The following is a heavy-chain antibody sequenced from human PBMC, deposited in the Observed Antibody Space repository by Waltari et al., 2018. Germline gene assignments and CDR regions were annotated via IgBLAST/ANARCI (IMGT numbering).Heavy chain of an antibody. J-gene: IGHJ3*01. D-gene: IGHD1-1*01. CDR3: ATTIISPGAFDV. Sequence: QVQLVESGGGVVQSGGSLRLSCAASGFTFSDRGMHWVRQAPGKGLEWVAFIAYEGSDKVFGVSVKGRLTISRDNAKNTVSLLMNSLKSEDTAVYYCATTIISPGAFDVWGQGTMVSVSS. CDR2: IAYEGSDK. V-gene: IGHV3-30*03. CDR1: GFTFSDRG.